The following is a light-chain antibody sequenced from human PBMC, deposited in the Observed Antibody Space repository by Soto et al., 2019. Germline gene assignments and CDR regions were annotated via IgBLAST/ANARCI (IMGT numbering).Light chain of an antibody. Sequence: DIQLTQTPSPLSASVGDRVAITCLASQSISTYLNWYQQKPGKAPKVLIYAASTLQSGVPSRFSASGSGTDLTLTISSLQPEDVATYFCQQSFRTPITCGQGTRLEIK. J-gene: IGKJ5*01. CDR1: QSISTY. CDR2: AAS. V-gene: IGKV1-39*01. CDR3: QQSFRTPIT.